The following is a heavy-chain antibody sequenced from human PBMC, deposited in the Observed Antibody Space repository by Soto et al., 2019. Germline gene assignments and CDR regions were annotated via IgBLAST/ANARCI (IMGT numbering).Heavy chain of an antibody. Sequence: SVKVSCKASGGTFSSYAISWVRQAPGQGLEWMGGIIPIFGTANYAQKFQGRVTITADESTSTAYMELSSLRSEDTAVYYCARSTMVRGVVDYWGQGTLVTVSS. CDR1: GGTFSSYA. V-gene: IGHV1-69*13. J-gene: IGHJ4*02. CDR3: ARSTMVRGVVDY. CDR2: IIPIFGTA. D-gene: IGHD3-10*01.